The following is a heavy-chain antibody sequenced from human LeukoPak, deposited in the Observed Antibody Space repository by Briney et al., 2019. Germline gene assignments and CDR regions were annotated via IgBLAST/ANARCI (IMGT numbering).Heavy chain of an antibody. J-gene: IGHJ4*02. D-gene: IGHD2-2*01. Sequence: ASVKVSCKASGYTFTSYGISWVRQTPGQGLEWMGWISAYNGNTNYAQKLQGRVTMTTDTSTSTAYMELRSLRSDDTAVYYCARGRGKLSRYQLLFWGQGTLVTVSS. CDR1: GYTFTSYG. CDR2: ISAYNGNT. V-gene: IGHV1-18*01. CDR3: ARGRGKLSRYQLLF.